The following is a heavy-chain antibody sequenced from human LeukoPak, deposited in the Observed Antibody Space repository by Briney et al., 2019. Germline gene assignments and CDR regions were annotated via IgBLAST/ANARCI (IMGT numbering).Heavy chain of an antibody. J-gene: IGHJ4*02. V-gene: IGHV5-10-1*01. CDR3: ARDISGYFDY. D-gene: IGHD3-22*01. CDR1: GYTFTNYW. Sequence: GESLKISCKGSGYTFTNYWISWVRRMPGKGLEWMGRIDPSDSYTNYSPSFQGHVTISADKSISTAYLQWSSLKASDTAMYYCARDISGYFDYWGQGSLVTFSS. CDR2: IDPSDSYT.